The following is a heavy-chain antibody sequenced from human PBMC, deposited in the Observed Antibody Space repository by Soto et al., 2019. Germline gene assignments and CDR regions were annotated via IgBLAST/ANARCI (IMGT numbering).Heavy chain of an antibody. V-gene: IGHV4-59*13. CDR3: ARGRVAVAGTGLLNY. CDR1: GGSISSYD. D-gene: IGHD6-19*01. CDR2: IYYSGST. Sequence: SETLSLTSSGSGGSISSYDWSWIRQPPGKAMEWSGYIYYSGSTNHNSSLKSRVTISVDTSKNQFSLKLSSVTAADTAVYYCARGRVAVAGTGLLNYWGQGTLVTVSS. J-gene: IGHJ4*02.